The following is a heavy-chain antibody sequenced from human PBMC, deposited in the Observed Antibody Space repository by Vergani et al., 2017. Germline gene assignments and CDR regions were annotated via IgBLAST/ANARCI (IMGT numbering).Heavy chain of an antibody. CDR1: GFTFSGFW. J-gene: IGHJ4*03. Sequence: EVQLVESGEGLVQPGGSLRLSCAASGFTFSGFWLTWVRQAPGQGMEWVANIKQDGSETNYIDSVKGRFTISRDNDKNSVFLQMNSLRVEDTAIYYCARLHYSCHYLDDWGHGALVTVAS. CDR2: IKQDGSET. V-gene: IGHV3-7*01. CDR3: ARLHYSCHYLDD. D-gene: IGHD2-15*01.